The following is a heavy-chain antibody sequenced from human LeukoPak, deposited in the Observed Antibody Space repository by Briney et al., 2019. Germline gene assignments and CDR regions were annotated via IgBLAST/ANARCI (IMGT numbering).Heavy chain of an antibody. D-gene: IGHD2-2*01. Sequence: GASVKVSCKASGYTFTSYGISWVRQAPGQGLEWMGWISAYNGNTNYAQKLQGRVTMTTDTSTSTAYMELRSLRSDDTAVYYCARATVGYCSSTSCPGYFQHWGQGTLVTVSS. J-gene: IGHJ1*01. V-gene: IGHV1-18*04. CDR3: ARATVGYCSSTSCPGYFQH. CDR2: ISAYNGNT. CDR1: GYTFTSYG.